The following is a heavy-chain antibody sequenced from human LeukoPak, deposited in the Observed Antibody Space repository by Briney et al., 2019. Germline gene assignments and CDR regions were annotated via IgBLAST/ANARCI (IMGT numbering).Heavy chain of an antibody. CDR3: ARHRYYYRSGSYYGAPYYMDV. J-gene: IGHJ6*03. CDR1: GGSISSNSYY. D-gene: IGHD3-10*01. Sequence: SETLSLTCTVSGGSISSNSYYWGWIRQPPGKGLEWIGSIYYSGSTYYNPSLKSRVTISVNTSKNHFSLKLSSVTAADTAVYYCARHRYYYRSGSYYGAPYYMDVWGKGTTVTISS. CDR2: IYYSGST. V-gene: IGHV4-39*01.